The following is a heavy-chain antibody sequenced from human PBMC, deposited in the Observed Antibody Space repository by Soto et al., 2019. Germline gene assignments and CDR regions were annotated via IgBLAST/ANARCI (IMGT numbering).Heavy chain of an antibody. V-gene: IGHV1-69*02. Sequence: QVQLVQSGAEVKKPGSSVKVSCKASGGTFSSYTISWVRQAPGQGLEWMGRIIPILGIANYAQKFQGRVTITADKSTSTAYMELSSLRSEDTAVYYCARGGSYCSGGSCYSRFAYWGQGTLVTDSS. CDR3: ARGGSYCSGGSCYSRFAY. D-gene: IGHD2-15*01. CDR1: GGTFSSYT. J-gene: IGHJ4*02. CDR2: IIPILGIA.